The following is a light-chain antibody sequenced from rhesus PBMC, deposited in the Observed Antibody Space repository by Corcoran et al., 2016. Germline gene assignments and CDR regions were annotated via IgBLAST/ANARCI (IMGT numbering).Light chain of an antibody. Sequence: DIQMTQSPSSLSASVGDTVTITCRASQGISSWLAWYQQKTGKAPKLLKYKAYSLQSGVPSRFSGSGSGTDFTLPLSSLQYEDFATLCCQQYSRRPPTFGPGTKLDIK. CDR1: QGISSW. V-gene: IGKV1-22*01. J-gene: IGKJ3*01. CDR2: KAY. CDR3: QQYSRRPPT.